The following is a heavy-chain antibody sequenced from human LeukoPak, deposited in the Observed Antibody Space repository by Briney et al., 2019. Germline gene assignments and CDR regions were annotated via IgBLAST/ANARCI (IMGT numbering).Heavy chain of an antibody. CDR1: GSTFSDHH. V-gene: IGHV3-72*01. CDR3: ARSPLGIAPFDY. J-gene: IGHJ4*02. Sequence: GGSLRLSCAASGSTFSDHHMDWVRQAPGEGLEWVARIRNKANRYTTEYAASVKGRFTISRDDSENSLYLQMDSLKTEDTAVYYCARSPLGIAPFDYWGQGTLVTVSS. CDR2: IRNKANRYTT. D-gene: IGHD7-27*01.